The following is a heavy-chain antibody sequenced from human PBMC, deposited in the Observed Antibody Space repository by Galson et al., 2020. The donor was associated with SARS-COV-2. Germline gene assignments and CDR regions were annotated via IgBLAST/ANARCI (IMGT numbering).Heavy chain of an antibody. CDR1: GYTFTSYG. J-gene: IGHJ4*02. D-gene: IGHD6-19*01. V-gene: IGHV1-18*01. CDR3: ARDAGNVAVAGRNDY. CDR2: ISAYNGNT. Sequence: ASVTVSCKASGYTFTSYGISWVRQAPGQGLEWMGWISAYNGNTNYAQKLQGRVTMTTDTSTSTAYMELRSLRSDDTAVYYCARDAGNVAVAGRNDYWGQGTLVTVSS.